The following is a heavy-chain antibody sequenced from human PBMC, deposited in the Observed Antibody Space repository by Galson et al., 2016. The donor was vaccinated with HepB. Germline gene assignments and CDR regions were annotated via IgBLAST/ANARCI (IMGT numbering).Heavy chain of an antibody. D-gene: IGHD3-22*01. CDR1: EYSFTDYY. CDR3: AKVADSPGFYYQGRFDY. J-gene: IGHJ4*02. V-gene: IGHV1-2*02. CDR2: INPNSGVT. Sequence: SVKVSCKASEYSFTDYYIHWLRQAPGQGLEWTGWINPNSGVTHYAQKFQGRVTLTRDTSVSTAYMEVTSLKSDDTAFYYCAKVADSPGFYYQGRFDYWGQGTLITVSS.